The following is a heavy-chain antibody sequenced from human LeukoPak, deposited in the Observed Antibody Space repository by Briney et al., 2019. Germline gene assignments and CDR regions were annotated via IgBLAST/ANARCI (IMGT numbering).Heavy chain of an antibody. J-gene: IGHJ4*02. Sequence: ASVKVSCKASGYTSTNYGISWVRQAPGQGLEWMGWISINRGNTNYAQKLQGRVTMTTDTSTSTAYMELRSLRSDDTAVYYCARAVGATRDFDYWGQGTLVTVSS. CDR3: ARAVGATRDFDY. CDR2: ISINRGNT. V-gene: IGHV1-18*01. D-gene: IGHD1-26*01. CDR1: GYTSTNYG.